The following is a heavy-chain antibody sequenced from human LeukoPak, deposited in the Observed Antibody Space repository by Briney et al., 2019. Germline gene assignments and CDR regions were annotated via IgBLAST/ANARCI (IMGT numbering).Heavy chain of an antibody. V-gene: IGHV3-30-3*01. CDR2: ISYDGSNK. CDR1: GFTFSTYA. D-gene: IGHD1-26*01. Sequence: SGGSLRLSCAASGFTFSTYAMHWVRQAPGKGLEWVAVISYDGSNKYYADSVKGRFTISRDNSKNTLYLQMNSLRAEDTAVYYCARDHPLSGSYYNYFDYWGQGTLVTVSS. J-gene: IGHJ4*02. CDR3: ARDHPLSGSYYNYFDY.